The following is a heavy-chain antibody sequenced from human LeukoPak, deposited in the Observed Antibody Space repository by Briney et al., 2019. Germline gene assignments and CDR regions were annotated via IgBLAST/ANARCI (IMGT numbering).Heavy chain of an antibody. CDR3: ARLVAANWFDP. CDR1: GGTFSSYA. D-gene: IGHD2-15*01. Sequence: ASVKVSCKASGGTFSSYAISWVRQVPGQGLEWMGGTIPIFGTANYAQKFQGRVTITTDESTSTAYMELSSLRSEDTAVYYCARLVAANWFDPWGQGTLVTVSS. V-gene: IGHV1-69*05. CDR2: TIPIFGTA. J-gene: IGHJ5*02.